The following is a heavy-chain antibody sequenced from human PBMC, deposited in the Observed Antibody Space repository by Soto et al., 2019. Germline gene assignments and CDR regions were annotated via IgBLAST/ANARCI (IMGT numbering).Heavy chain of an antibody. CDR3: ARAQFYGEAGGNRPPRDYYYGMDV. CDR2: IIPIFGTA. D-gene: IGHD3-10*01. J-gene: IGHJ6*02. CDR1: GGTFSSYA. V-gene: IGHV1-69*12. Sequence: QVQLVQSGAEVKKPGSSVKVSCKASGGTFSSYAISWVRQAPGQGLEWMGGIIPIFGTANYAQKFQGRVTITADESTSTAYMELSSLRSEDTAVYYCARAQFYGEAGGNRPPRDYYYGMDVWGQGTTVTVSS.